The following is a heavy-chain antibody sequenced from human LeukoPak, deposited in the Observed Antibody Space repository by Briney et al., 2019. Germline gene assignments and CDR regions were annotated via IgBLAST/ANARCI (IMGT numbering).Heavy chain of an antibody. D-gene: IGHD3-22*01. V-gene: IGHV1-2*02. J-gene: IGHJ4*02. Sequence: ASVKVSCKASGYTFTGYYMHWVRQAPGQGLEWMGWINPNSGGTNYAQKFQGRVTMTRDTSISTAYMELSRLRSDDTAVYYCARQGDSSGYYEWYFDYWGQGTLVTVSS. CDR3: ARQGDSSGYYEWYFDY. CDR2: INPNSGGT. CDR1: GYTFTGYY.